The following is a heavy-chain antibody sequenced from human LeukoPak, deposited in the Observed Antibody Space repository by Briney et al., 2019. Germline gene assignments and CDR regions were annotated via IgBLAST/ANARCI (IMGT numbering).Heavy chain of an antibody. D-gene: IGHD1/OR15-1a*01. V-gene: IGHV3-21*01. CDR2: ISSSSSYI. CDR3: AKDSPSRTATTEVPVDY. J-gene: IGHJ4*02. Sequence: KSGGSLRLSCAASGFSFRDYTMNWVRRAPGKGLEWVASISSSSSYIYFANSVRGRFSISRDNAKNSLYLQMNSLRAEDTAVYYCAKDSPSRTATTEVPVDYWGQGTLVTVSS. CDR1: GFSFRDYT.